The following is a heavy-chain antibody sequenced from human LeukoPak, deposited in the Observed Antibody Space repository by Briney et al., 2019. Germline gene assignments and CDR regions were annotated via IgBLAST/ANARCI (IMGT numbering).Heavy chain of an antibody. Sequence: SETLSLTCTVSGGSISSYYWSWIRQTPGKGLEWIGYIYYSGSTNYNPSLKSRVTISVDTSKNQFSLKLSSVTAADTAVYYCARANYDFWSGPQYYFDYWGQGTLVTVSS. CDR2: IYYSGST. J-gene: IGHJ4*02. CDR1: GGSISSYY. V-gene: IGHV4-59*01. CDR3: ARANYDFWSGPQYYFDY. D-gene: IGHD3-3*01.